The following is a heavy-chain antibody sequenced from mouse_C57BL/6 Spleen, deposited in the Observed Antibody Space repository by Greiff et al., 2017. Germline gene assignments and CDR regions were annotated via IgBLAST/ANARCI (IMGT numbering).Heavy chain of an antibody. CDR2: ISDGGSYT. CDR1: GFTFSSYA. Sequence: EVQLVESGGGLVKPGGSLKLSCAASGFTFSSYAMSWVRQTPGKRLEWVATISDGGSYTYYPDNVKGRFTISRDNAKNNLYLHMSHLKSEDTAMYYCARDPAQATYDYAMDYWGQGTSVTVSS. CDR3: ARDPAQATYDYAMDY. V-gene: IGHV5-4*01. J-gene: IGHJ4*01. D-gene: IGHD3-2*02.